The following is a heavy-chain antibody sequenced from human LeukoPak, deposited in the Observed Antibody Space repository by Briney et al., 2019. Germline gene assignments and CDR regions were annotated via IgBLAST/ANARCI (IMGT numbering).Heavy chain of an antibody. J-gene: IGHJ5*02. D-gene: IGHD3-10*02. CDR2: IIPIFGTA. CDR1: GGTFSSYA. Sequence: SVKVSCKASGGTFSSYAISWVRQAPGQGLEWMGGIIPIFGTANYAQKFQGRVTITADESTSTAYMELSSLRSEDTAVYYCARDVYYVGMGGSWFDPWGQGTLVTVSS. CDR3: ARDVYYVGMGGSWFDP. V-gene: IGHV1-69*13.